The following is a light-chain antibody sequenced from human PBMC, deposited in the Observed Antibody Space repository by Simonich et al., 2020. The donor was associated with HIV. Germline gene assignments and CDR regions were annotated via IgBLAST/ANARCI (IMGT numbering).Light chain of an antibody. V-gene: IGKV3-11*01. CDR3: QQYNNWPPLT. Sequence: EIVLTQSPATLSLSPGERATPPCRASQSVSSYFAWYQQKPGQAPRLLIYDASNRATGIPARFSGSGSGTEFTLTISSLQSEDFAVYYCQQYNNWPPLTFGGGTKVEIK. J-gene: IGKJ4*01. CDR1: QSVSSY. CDR2: DAS.